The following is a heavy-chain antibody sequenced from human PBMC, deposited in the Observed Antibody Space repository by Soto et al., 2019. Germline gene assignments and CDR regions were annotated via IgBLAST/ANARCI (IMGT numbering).Heavy chain of an antibody. CDR2: ISYDGSNK. Sequence: QVQLVESGGGVVQPGRSLRLSCAASGFTFSSYGMHWVRQAPGKGLEWVAVISYDGSNKYYADSVKGRFTISRDNSKNTLYLQMNSLRAEDTAVYYCAKAAYFLGLEHEYGMDVWGQGTTVTVSS. D-gene: IGHD2-21*01. CDR3: AKAAYFLGLEHEYGMDV. V-gene: IGHV3-30*18. J-gene: IGHJ6*02. CDR1: GFTFSSYG.